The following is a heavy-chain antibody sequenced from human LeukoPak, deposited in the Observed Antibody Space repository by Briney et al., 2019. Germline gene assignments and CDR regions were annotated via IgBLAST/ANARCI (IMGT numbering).Heavy chain of an antibody. CDR3: AREGTGTVSGYYYYMDV. CDR1: GYTFTSYG. V-gene: IGHV1-18*01. Sequence: ASVKVSCKASGYTFTSYGISWVRQAPGQGLEWMGWISAYNGNTNYAQKLQGRVTMTTDTSTSTAYMELRSLRSDDTAVYYCAREGTGTVSGYYYYMDVWGKGTTVTVSS. D-gene: IGHD1-1*01. J-gene: IGHJ6*03. CDR2: ISAYNGNT.